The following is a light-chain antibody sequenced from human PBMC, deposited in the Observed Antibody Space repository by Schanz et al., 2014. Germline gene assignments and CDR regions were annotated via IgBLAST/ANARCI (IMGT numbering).Light chain of an antibody. CDR1: SSDVGSYNL. CDR3: CSYAGSSAFWV. Sequence: QSALTQPASVSGSPGQSITISCTGTSSDVGSYNLVSWYQQHPGKAPKLMIYEGSKRPSGVSNRFSGSKSGNTASLTITGLQAEDEAEYYCCSYAGSSAFWVFGGGKKRTV. CDR2: EGS. J-gene: IGLJ3*02. V-gene: IGLV2-23*01.